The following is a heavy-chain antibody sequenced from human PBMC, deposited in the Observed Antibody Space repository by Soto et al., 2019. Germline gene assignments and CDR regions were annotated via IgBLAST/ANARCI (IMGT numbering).Heavy chain of an antibody. CDR1: GYTFTTNV. Sequence: ASVKVSCKASGYTFTTNVIHWVRQAPGQRLEWMGWINPGNGNTQYSPKFQDRVTITRDTSASTAYMELDSLRSGDTAIYYCAREVVGTSNWFDPWGQGTLVTVSS. CDR3: AREVVGTSNWFDP. J-gene: IGHJ5*02. CDR2: INPGNGNT. D-gene: IGHD1-26*01. V-gene: IGHV1-3*01.